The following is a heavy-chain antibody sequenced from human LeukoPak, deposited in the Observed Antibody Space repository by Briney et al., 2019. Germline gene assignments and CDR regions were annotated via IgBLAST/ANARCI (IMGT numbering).Heavy chain of an antibody. V-gene: IGHV3-74*01. J-gene: IGHJ4*02. CDR2: INSDGNSK. Sequence: GGSLRLSCAASGLTFSCYWMHWVRQAPGKGLVWVSRINSDGNSKTYADSVRGRFTISRDNAKNTLYLQMNSLRAEDTAVYYCARDPSPYCGDDCYLNWGQGTLVTVSS. CDR3: ARDPSPYCGDDCYLN. CDR1: GLTFSCYW. D-gene: IGHD2-21*02.